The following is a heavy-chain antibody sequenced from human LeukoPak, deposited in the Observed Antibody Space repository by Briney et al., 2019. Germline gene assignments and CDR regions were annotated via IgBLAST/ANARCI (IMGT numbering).Heavy chain of an antibody. J-gene: IGHJ4*02. CDR2: ISWNSGSI. D-gene: IGHD3-22*01. Sequence: GGSLRLSCAASGFTFDDYAMHWVRRAPGKGLEWVSGISWNSGSIGYADSVKGRFTISRDNAKNSLYLQMNSLRAEDTALYYCAKGADYYDSSDPFDYWGQGTLVTVSS. V-gene: IGHV3-9*01. CDR3: AKGADYYDSSDPFDY. CDR1: GFTFDDYA.